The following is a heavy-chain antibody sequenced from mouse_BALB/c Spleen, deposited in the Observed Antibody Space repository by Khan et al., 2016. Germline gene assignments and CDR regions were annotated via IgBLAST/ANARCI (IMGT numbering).Heavy chain of an antibody. D-gene: IGHD1-1*01. CDR1: GYTFTSYW. V-gene: IGHV1S41*01. Sequence: DLVKPGASVKLSCKASGYTFTSYWINWIKQRPGQGLEWIGRIAPGSGSTYYNDMFKGKATLTVDTSSSTAYIQLSSRSSEDSAVYFCAREGTVPLMDYWGQGTSVTVSS. CDR2: IAPGSGST. CDR3: AREGTVPLMDY. J-gene: IGHJ4*01.